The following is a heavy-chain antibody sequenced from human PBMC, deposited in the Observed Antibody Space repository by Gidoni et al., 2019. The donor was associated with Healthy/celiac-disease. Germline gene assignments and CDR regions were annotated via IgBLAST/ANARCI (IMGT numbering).Heavy chain of an antibody. CDR2: ISSNGGST. V-gene: IGHV3-64*01. CDR3: ARDLEQQLSLYYYYGMDV. D-gene: IGHD6-13*01. CDR1: GFTFSSYA. Sequence: EVQLVESGGGLVQPGGSLRLSCAASGFTFSSYAMHWVRQAPGKGLEYVSAISSNGGSTYYANSVKGRFTISRDNSKNTLYLQMGSLRAEDMAVYYCARDLEQQLSLYYYYGMDVWGQGTTVTVSS. J-gene: IGHJ6*02.